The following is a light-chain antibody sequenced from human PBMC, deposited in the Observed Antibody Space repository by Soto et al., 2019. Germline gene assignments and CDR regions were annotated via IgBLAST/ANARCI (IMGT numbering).Light chain of an antibody. CDR3: AAWEDSRHGYVV. V-gene: IGLV1-44*01. CDR1: SSNIGSNP. J-gene: IGLJ2*01. Sequence: QSVLTQPPSASGTPGQRVTISCSGSSSNIGSNPINWYQLLPGTAPKLLIYSNNQRPSGVPDRFSGSKSGTSASLAISGLQSEDEADYYCAAWEDSRHGYVVFGAGTKLTVL. CDR2: SNN.